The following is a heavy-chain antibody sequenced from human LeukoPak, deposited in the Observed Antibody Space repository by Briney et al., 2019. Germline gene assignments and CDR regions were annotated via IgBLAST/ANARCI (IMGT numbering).Heavy chain of an antibody. Sequence: SETLSLTCAVSGYSISSGYYWGWIRQPPGKGLEWIGRIYHSGSTYYNPSLKSRVTISVDTSKNQFSLKLSSVTAADTAVYYCARDDVVRGVITYYYGMDVWGKGTTVTVSS. CDR2: IYHSGST. J-gene: IGHJ6*04. CDR3: ARDDVVRGVITYYYGMDV. D-gene: IGHD3-10*01. V-gene: IGHV4-38-2*02. CDR1: GYSISSGYY.